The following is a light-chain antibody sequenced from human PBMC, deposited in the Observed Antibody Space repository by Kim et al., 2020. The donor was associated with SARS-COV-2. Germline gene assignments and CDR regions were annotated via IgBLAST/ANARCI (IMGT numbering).Light chain of an antibody. V-gene: IGLV1-44*01. CDR3: AAWDDSLNGWV. J-gene: IGLJ3*02. Sequence: GPRVTISCSGSSSNIGSNTVNWYQQLPGTAPKLLIYSNNQRPSGVPDRFSGSKSGTSASLAISGLQSDDEADYYCAAWDDSLNGWVFGGGTQLTVL. CDR1: SSNIGSNT. CDR2: SNN.